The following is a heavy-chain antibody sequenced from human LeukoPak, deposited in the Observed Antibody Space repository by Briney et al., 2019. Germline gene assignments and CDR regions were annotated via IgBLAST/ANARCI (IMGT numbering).Heavy chain of an antibody. CDR1: GGSISSSNW. D-gene: IGHD3-22*01. V-gene: IGHV4-4*02. J-gene: IGHJ3*02. Sequence: SETLSLTCAVSGGSISSSNWWSWVRQSPGKRLEWIGEIYHSGSTNYNPSLKSRVTISVDTSKNQFSLKLSSVTAADTAVYYCARGVVVIDKDAFDIWGQGTMVTVSS. CDR3: ARGVVVIDKDAFDI. CDR2: IYHSGST.